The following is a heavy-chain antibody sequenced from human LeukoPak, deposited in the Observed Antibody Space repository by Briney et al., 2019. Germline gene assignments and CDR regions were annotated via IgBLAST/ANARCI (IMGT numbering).Heavy chain of an antibody. D-gene: IGHD5-12*01. CDR3: VRHDGRGGATMGSLDS. V-gene: IGHV4-39*01. J-gene: IGHJ4*02. CDR2: LYLSRTT. CDR1: GGSISGGSHH. Sequence: SETLSLTCTVSGGSISGGSHHWGWFRQSPGKGLEWIGSLYLSRTTYYNPSLNSRVTISIDTSKNQFSLQLNSVTAADTAVYYCVRHDGRGGATMGSLDSWGQGSLVTVSS.